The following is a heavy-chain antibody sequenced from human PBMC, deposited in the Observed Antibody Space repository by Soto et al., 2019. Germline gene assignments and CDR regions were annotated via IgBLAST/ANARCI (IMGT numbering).Heavy chain of an antibody. Sequence: LSCAASGLTFCDYDMGGIRTTPGTGLEWIGEINHSGSTNYNPSLKSRVTISVDTSKNQFSLKLNSVTAADTAVYYCARDLWGYCGTDCYPLDVWGQGTTVTVSS. J-gene: IGHJ6*02. CDR3: ARDLWGYCGTDCYPLDV. CDR2: INHSGST. D-gene: IGHD2-21*02. V-gene: IGHV4-34*01. CDR1: GLTFCDYD.